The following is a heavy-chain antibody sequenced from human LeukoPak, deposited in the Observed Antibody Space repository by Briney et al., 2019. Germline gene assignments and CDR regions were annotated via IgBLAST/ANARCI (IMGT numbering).Heavy chain of an antibody. CDR2: ISYDGSNK. CDR1: GLTFNSYG. CDR3: ARGDSLLRYFDWLPHDY. Sequence: GGSLRLSCAASGLTFNSYGMHWVRQAPGKGLEWVAVISYDGSNKYYADSVKGRFTISRNNSKNTLYLQMNSLRAEDTAVYYCARGDSLLRYFDWLPHDYWGQGTLVTVSS. V-gene: IGHV3-30*19. D-gene: IGHD3-9*01. J-gene: IGHJ4*02.